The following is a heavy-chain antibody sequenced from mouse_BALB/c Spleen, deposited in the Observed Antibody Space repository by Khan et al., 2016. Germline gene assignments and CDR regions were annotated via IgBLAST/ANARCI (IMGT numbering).Heavy chain of an antibody. CDR2: INPSNDGT. CDR3: TREPFAY. V-gene: IGHV1S81*02. J-gene: IGHJ3*01. CDR1: GYTFTSYY. Sequence: QVQLKESGAELVKPGTSVRLSGKASGYTFTSYYMYWAKQRPGPGLEWIGEINPSNDGTNFNEKFKNKATLTVDKSSTTASMQLSSLTSEDSAVYWCTREPFAYWGQGTLVTVSA.